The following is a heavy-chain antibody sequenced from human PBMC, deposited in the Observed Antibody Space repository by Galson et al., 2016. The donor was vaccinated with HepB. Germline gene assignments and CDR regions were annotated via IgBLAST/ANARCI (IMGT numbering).Heavy chain of an antibody. V-gene: IGHV3-7*03. J-gene: IGHJ3*02. CDR3: ARDISDFWSGRGTFDI. Sequence: SLRLSCAASGFSFSSDWMIWVRQAPGEGLEWVANINQDGSEKYYVDSVKGRFTISRDNAKNSLYLQMHSLRAEDTAVYYCARDISDFWSGRGTFDIWGQGTMVTVSS. CDR1: GFSFSSDW. D-gene: IGHD3-3*01. CDR2: INQDGSEK.